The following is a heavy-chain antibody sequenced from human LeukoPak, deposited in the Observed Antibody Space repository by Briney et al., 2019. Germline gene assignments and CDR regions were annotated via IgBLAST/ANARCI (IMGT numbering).Heavy chain of an antibody. CDR2: IYYSGST. V-gene: IGHV4-39*01. Sequence: SETLSPTCTVSGGSISSSSYYWGWIRQPPGKGLEWIGSIYYSGSTYYNPSLKSRVTISVDTSKNQFSLKLSSVTAADTAVYYCARREGSSVFDYWGQGTLVTVSS. CDR3: ARREGSSVFDY. J-gene: IGHJ4*02. CDR1: GGSISSSSYY. D-gene: IGHD6-6*01.